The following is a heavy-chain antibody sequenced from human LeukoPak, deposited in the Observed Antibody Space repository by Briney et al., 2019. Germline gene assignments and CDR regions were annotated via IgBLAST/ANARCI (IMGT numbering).Heavy chain of an antibody. CDR2: INHSGST. D-gene: IGHD3-22*01. V-gene: IGHV4-34*01. Sequence: SETLSLTCAVYGGSFSGYYWSWIRQPPGKGLEWIGEINHSGSTNYNPSLKSRVTISVDTSKNQFSLKLSSVTAADTAVYYCARGPTGYYYDSSGHYYVDAFDIWGQGTMVTVSS. J-gene: IGHJ3*02. CDR1: GGSFSGYY. CDR3: ARGPTGYYYDSSGHYYVDAFDI.